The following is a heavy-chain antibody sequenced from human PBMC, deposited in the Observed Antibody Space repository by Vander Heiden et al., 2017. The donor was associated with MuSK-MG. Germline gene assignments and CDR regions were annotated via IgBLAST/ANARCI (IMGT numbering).Heavy chain of an antibody. Sequence: QVQLVQSGAEVKKPGSSVKVSCKASGGTFSSSAISWVRQAPGQGLEWMGGIIPIFGTANYAQKFQGRVTITADESTSTAYMELSSLRSEDTAVYYCARDDCSGGSCYDGLYYYYYGMDVWGQGTTVTVSS. D-gene: IGHD2-15*01. CDR2: IIPIFGTA. CDR1: GGTFSSSA. CDR3: ARDDCSGGSCYDGLYYYYYGMDV. J-gene: IGHJ6*02. V-gene: IGHV1-69*01.